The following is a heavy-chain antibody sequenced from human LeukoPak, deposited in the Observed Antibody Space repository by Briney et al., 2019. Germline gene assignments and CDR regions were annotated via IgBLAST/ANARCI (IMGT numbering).Heavy chain of an antibody. CDR2: FSGGGDHT. CDR3: AKDSGYDFFVDYFDY. J-gene: IGHJ4*02. D-gene: IGHD5-12*01. Sequence: GGSLRLSCAASGFTFRSFAMSWVRQAPGKGLEWVSTFSGGGDHTYYADSVKGRFTISRDKSKNTLHLQMNSLRVEDTAVYYCAKDSGYDFFVDYFDYWGQGTLVTVSS. V-gene: IGHV3-23*01. CDR1: GFTFRSFA.